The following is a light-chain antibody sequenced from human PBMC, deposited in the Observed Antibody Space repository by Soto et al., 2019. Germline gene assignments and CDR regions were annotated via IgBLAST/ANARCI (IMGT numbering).Light chain of an antibody. CDR3: QQSYITPYT. CDR2: AAS. J-gene: IGKJ2*01. CDR1: QSISNY. V-gene: IGKV1-39*01. Sequence: DIEMTQSPASLSAFVGDRVTITCRAMQSISNYLNWYQQKPGKAPKLLIYAASSLPSGVPSRFSGSGSRTDFTLTISSLQPEDFATYFCQQSYITPYTFGQGTKLEIK.